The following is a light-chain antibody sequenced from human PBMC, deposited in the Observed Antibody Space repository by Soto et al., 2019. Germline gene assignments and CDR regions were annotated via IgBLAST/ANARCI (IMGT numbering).Light chain of an antibody. Sequence: EIVLTQSPGTLSLSPGERATLSCRASQSVSSSYLGWYQQKPGQAPRLLIFGASSRATGIPDRFSGSRSGTDFTLTISRLEPEDFAVYYCQQYGNSPTFGQGTKLEIK. CDR2: GAS. J-gene: IGKJ2*01. CDR1: QSVSSSY. V-gene: IGKV3-20*01. CDR3: QQYGNSPT.